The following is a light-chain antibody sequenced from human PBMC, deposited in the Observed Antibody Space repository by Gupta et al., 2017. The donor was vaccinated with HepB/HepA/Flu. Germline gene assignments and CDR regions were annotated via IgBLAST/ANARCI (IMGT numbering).Light chain of an antibody. Sequence: SYVLTPPPSVSVAPGKTARITCGGNNIGSKSVHWYQQKPGQAPVLVVYDDSDRPSGIPERVSGSNSGNTATLTISRVEAGEEADYYCQVWESSSDNPVVFGGGTKLTVL. V-gene: IGLV3-21*03. CDR2: DDS. CDR3: QVWESSSDNPVV. CDR1: NIGSKS. J-gene: IGLJ2*01.